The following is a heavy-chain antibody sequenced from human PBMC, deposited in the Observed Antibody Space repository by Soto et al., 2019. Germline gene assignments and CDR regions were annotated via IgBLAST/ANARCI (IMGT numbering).Heavy chain of an antibody. CDR1: GYSFTSYW. D-gene: IGHD6-13*01. CDR2: IYPGDSDT. V-gene: IGHV5-51*01. Sequence: PGESLKISCKGSGYSFTSYWIGWVRQMPGKGLEWMGIIYPGDSDTRYSPSFQGQVTISADKSISTAYLQWSSLKASDTAMYYCASHTPDSSYYYYGMDVWGQGXTVTVYS. CDR3: ASHTPDSSYYYYGMDV. J-gene: IGHJ6*02.